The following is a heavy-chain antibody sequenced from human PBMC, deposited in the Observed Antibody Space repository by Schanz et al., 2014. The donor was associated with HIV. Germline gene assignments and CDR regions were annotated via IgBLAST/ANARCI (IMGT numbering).Heavy chain of an antibody. Sequence: EVQLVESGGGLVQPGGSLKLSCAASGFTFSSSWMHWVRQAPGKGLLWVSRMNNDVSSRLYADSVKGRFTISRDNAKNTLYLQMNSLRDEDTAVYYCARRSSDGGYYDNWGQGTLVTVSS. D-gene: IGHD2-15*01. CDR1: GFTFSSSW. CDR2: MNNDVSSR. CDR3: ARRSSDGGYYDN. V-gene: IGHV3-74*01. J-gene: IGHJ4*02.